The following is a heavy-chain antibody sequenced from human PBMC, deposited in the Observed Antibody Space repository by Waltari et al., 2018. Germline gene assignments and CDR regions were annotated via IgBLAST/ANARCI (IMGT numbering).Heavy chain of an antibody. Sequence: QLQLQESGPGLVKPSETLSLTCTVSGGSISSSSYYWGWIRQPPGKGLEWIGSIYYSGSTYYNPSLKSRVTISVDTSKNQFSLKLSSVTAADTAVYYCAGPQNVLRYFDWLSWGQGTLVTVSS. CDR1: GGSISSSSYY. D-gene: IGHD3-9*01. CDR2: IYYSGST. J-gene: IGHJ5*02. CDR3: AGPQNVLRYFDWLS. V-gene: IGHV4-39*01.